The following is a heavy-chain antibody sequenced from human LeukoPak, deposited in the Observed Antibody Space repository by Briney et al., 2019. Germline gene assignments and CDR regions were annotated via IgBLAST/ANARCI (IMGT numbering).Heavy chain of an antibody. CDR3: ARDHYFDISGYLDY. V-gene: IGHV3-30*19. D-gene: IGHD3-22*01. J-gene: IGHJ4*02. Sequence: PGGSLRLYCAASGFTFSSYGMHWVRQAPGKGLEWLGVISYDGTKQYFADSVKGRFTISRDNVKNSLYLEMNSLRVEDSAVYYCARDHYFDISGYLDYWGQGTPVTVSS. CDR1: GFTFSSYG. CDR2: ISYDGTKQ.